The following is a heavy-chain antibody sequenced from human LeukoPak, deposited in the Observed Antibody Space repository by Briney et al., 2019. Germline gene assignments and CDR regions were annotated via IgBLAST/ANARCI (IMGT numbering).Heavy chain of an antibody. CDR3: ARVPSRRSDSSGYCYFDY. J-gene: IGHJ4*02. CDR1: GGSISSGGYY. D-gene: IGHD3-22*01. Sequence: PSETLSLTCTVSGGSISSGGYYWSWIRQHPGKGLEWIGYIYYSGSTYYNPSLKSRVTISVDTSKNQFSLKLSSVTAADTAVYYCARVPSRRSDSSGYCYFDYWGQGTLVTVSS. CDR2: IYYSGST. V-gene: IGHV4-31*03.